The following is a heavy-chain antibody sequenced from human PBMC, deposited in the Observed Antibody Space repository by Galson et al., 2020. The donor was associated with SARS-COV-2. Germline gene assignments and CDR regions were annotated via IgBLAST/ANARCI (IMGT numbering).Heavy chain of an antibody. V-gene: IGHV1-69*01. J-gene: IGHJ3*02. Sequence: KLHCKASGDNFNSLAFNWVRQAPGQGLEWSGGSMHLFGTTNHAQKVQGRVTITADESTSTPYMDLRRLRSEDTAVYFWARSRAIVVAPTDRAPCDIWCQGTLVTVSS. CDR2: SMHLFGTT. CDR3: ARSRAIVVAPTDRAPCDI. CDR1: GDNFNSLA. D-gene: IGHD5-18*01.